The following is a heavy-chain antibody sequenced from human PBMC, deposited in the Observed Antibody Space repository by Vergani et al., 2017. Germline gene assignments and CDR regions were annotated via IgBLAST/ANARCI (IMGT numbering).Heavy chain of an antibody. CDR2: IYYSGST. V-gene: IGHV4-59*01. D-gene: IGHD3-3*01. CDR1: GGSISSYY. CDR3: GRTTIFGVLRWFDH. Sequence: QVQLQESGPGLLKPSETLSLTCTVSGGSISSYYWSWIRQPPGEGLEWIGYIYYSGSTNYNPSHKSLDTISVDTSTKPFSQKLRSVTAAATAVYYCGRTTIFGVLRWFDHWGQGTLVTVSS. J-gene: IGHJ5*02.